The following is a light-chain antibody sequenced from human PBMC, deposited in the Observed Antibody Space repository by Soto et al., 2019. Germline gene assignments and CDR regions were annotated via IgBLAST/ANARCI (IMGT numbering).Light chain of an antibody. Sequence: EIVLTQSPATLSLSPGERATLSCRASQSVSSYLAWYQQKPGQAPRLLIYDASNMATGIPARFSGSGSGTDLTFTISSSRPEDVEVSDCQQHSNYTPQHTFGQGTKVEIK. V-gene: IGKV3-11*01. CDR3: QQHSNYTPQHT. CDR1: QSVSSY. CDR2: DAS. J-gene: IGKJ2*01.